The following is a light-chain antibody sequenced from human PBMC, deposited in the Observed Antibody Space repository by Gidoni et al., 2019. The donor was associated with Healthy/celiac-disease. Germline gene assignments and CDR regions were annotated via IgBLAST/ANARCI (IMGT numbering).Light chain of an antibody. CDR3: AAWDDSLNGYVV. Sequence: QSVLTQPPSASGTPGPRVTISCSGSSSNIGSNTVHWYQQLPGTAPKLLIYRNNQRPSGVPDRFSGSKSGTSASLAISGLQSEDEADYYCAAWDDSLNGYVVFGGGTKLTVL. CDR1: SSNIGSNT. CDR2: RNN. V-gene: IGLV1-44*01. J-gene: IGLJ2*01.